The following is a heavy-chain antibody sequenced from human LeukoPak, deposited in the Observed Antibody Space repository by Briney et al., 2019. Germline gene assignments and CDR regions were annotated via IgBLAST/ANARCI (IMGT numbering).Heavy chain of an antibody. J-gene: IGHJ2*01. CDR3: ARDEGYNYGYWYFDI. CDR2: IYDNGIT. Sequence: SETLSLTCSVSGGSMSSYYWNWIRQAPGKGLEWIGYIYDNGITNYNPSLKSRVTILVDTSKSQFSLRLTSVTAADTAMYYCARDEGYNYGYWYFDIWGRGILVTVSS. D-gene: IGHD5-18*01. V-gene: IGHV4-59*01. CDR1: GGSMSSYY.